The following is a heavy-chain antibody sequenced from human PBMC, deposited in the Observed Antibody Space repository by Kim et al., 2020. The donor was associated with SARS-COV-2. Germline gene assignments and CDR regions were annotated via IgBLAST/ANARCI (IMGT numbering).Heavy chain of an antibody. CDR3: ARAGSSSWEGALYYYYYYGMDV. V-gene: IGHV1-2*06. CDR2: INPNSGGT. CDR1: GYTFTGYY. D-gene: IGHD6-13*01. J-gene: IGHJ6*02. Sequence: ASVKVSCKASGYTFTGYYMHWVRQAPGQGLEWMGRINPNSGGTNYAQKFQGRVTMTRDTSISTAYMELSRLRSDDTAVYYCARAGSSSWEGALYYYYYYGMDVWGQGTTVTVSS.